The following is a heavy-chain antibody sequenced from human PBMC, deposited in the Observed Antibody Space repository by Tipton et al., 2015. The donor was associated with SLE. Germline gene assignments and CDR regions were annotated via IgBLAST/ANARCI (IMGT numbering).Heavy chain of an antibody. CDR3: TKSRWSLAATDES. V-gene: IGHV1-18*01. CDR2: ISAYNGNT. CDR1: GGTFRTNA. D-gene: IGHD6-25*01. J-gene: IGHJ5*02. Sequence: QLVQSGAEVKKPGSSVKVSCKASGGTFRTNAISWVRQAPGQGLEWMGWISAYNGNTNYAQKLQGRVTMTTDTSTSTAYMELRSLRSDDTAVYYCTKSRWSLAATDESWGQGTLVSVSS.